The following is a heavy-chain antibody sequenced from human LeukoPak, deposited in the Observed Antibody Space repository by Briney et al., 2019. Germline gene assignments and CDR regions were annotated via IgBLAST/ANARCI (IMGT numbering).Heavy chain of an antibody. CDR3: ARDLAGGTTGAYYYYMDV. CDR2: INSDGSST. D-gene: IGHD1-1*01. CDR1: GFTFSSYW. V-gene: IGHV3-74*01. J-gene: IGHJ6*03. Sequence: PGGSLRLSCAASGFTFSSYWMHWVRQAPGKGLVWVSRINSDGSSTSYADSAKGRFTISRDNAKNTLYLQMNSLRAEDTAVYYCARDLAGGTTGAYYYYMDVWGKGTTVTVSS.